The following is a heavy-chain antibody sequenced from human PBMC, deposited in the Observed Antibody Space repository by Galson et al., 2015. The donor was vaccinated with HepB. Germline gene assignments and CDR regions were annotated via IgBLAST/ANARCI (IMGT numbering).Heavy chain of an antibody. CDR3: ARLSRSSGWFADS. Sequence: ETLSLTCTVSSGSINSSSHYWGWIRQPPGKGLEWIGSIYYSGSAYYNPSLKRRVTISVDTSKNHFSLKLSSVTAADTAVYYCARLSRSSGWFADSWGQGTLVTVSS. D-gene: IGHD6-19*01. CDR2: IYYSGSA. J-gene: IGHJ5*01. V-gene: IGHV4-39*02. CDR1: SGSINSSSHY.